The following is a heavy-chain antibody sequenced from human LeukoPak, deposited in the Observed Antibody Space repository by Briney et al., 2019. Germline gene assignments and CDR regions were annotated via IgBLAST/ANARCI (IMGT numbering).Heavy chain of an antibody. CDR2: IYTSGST. Sequence: SQTPSLTCTVSGGSISSGSYYWSWIRQPAGKGLEWIGRIYTSGSTNYNPSLKSRVTISVDTSKNQFSLKLSSVTAADTAVYYCARDGTAMVTALGFDPWGQGTLVTVSS. CDR1: GGSISSGSYY. V-gene: IGHV4-61*02. J-gene: IGHJ5*02. CDR3: ARDGTAMVTALGFDP. D-gene: IGHD5-18*01.